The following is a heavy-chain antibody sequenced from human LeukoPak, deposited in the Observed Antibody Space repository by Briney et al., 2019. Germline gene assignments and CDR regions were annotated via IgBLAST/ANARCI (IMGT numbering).Heavy chain of an antibody. Sequence: EASVKVSCKASGYTFTGYYMHWVRQAPGQGLEWMGWINPNSGGTNYAQKFQGRVTMTRDTSISTAYMELSRLRSDDTAVYYCARSVVRYYDRENDAFDIWGQGTMVTVSS. CDR1: GYTFTGYY. CDR2: INPNSGGT. J-gene: IGHJ3*02. CDR3: ARSVVRYYDRENDAFDI. D-gene: IGHD3-22*01. V-gene: IGHV1-2*02.